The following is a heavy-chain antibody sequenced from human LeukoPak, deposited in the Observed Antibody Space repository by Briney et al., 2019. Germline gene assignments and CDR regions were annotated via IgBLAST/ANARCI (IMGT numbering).Heavy chain of an antibody. D-gene: IGHD1-1*01. CDR2: IYYSGNT. Sequence: PGGSLRLSCAASGFTFSSYSMNWVRQPPGKGLEWIGNIYYSGNTYYNPSLKSRVTISVDTSNNQFSLKLSSVTAADTAVYYCAREVTTPKNWFDPWGQGTLVTVSS. CDR3: AREVTTPKNWFDP. J-gene: IGHJ5*02. CDR1: GFTFSSYSMN. V-gene: IGHV4-59*04.